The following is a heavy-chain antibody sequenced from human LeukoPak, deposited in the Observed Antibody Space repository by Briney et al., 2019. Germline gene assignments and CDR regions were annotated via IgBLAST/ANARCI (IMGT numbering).Heavy chain of an antibody. CDR2: IYTSGST. J-gene: IGHJ5*02. CDR1: GGSISSYY. CDR3: ARDELRHYYDSSGYYSFNWFDP. V-gene: IGHV4-4*07. Sequence: SETLSLTCTVSGGSISSYYWSWLRQPAGKGLEWIGRIYTSGSTNYNPSLKSRVTMSVDTSKNQFSLKLSSVTAADTAVYYCARDELRHYYDSSGYYSFNWFDPWGQGTLVTVSS. D-gene: IGHD3-22*01.